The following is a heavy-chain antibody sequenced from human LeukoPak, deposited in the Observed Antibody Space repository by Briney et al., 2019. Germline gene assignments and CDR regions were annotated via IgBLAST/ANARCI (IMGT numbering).Heavy chain of an antibody. CDR3: ARHLGAQSLIAFDI. Sequence: SETLSLTCTVSGGSISSYYWTWIRQPAGKGLEWIGRIYSTGSTNYNPSLKSRVTMSVDTSKNHFSLNLNPVTAADTAVYYCARHLGAQSLIAFDIWGRGTMVTVSS. CDR1: GGSISSYY. V-gene: IGHV4-4*07. D-gene: IGHD3-16*01. J-gene: IGHJ3*02. CDR2: IYSTGST.